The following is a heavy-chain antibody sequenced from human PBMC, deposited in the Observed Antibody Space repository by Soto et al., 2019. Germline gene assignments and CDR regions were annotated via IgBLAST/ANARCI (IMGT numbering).Heavy chain of an antibody. CDR3: ARGSWDDVTGHYYMDV. CDR2: TYYRSKWYD. D-gene: IGHD3-9*01. Sequence: QVHLQLSGPGLVKPSQTLSLTCAISGDSVSSNSAGWNWIRQTPSRGLEWLGRTYYRSKWYDNYAVSVKSRITNNPDTSKNQFSLQLNSVTPEDTAVYYCARGSWDDVTGHYYMDVWGKGTTVTVSS. V-gene: IGHV6-1*01. CDR1: GDSVSSNSAG. J-gene: IGHJ6*03.